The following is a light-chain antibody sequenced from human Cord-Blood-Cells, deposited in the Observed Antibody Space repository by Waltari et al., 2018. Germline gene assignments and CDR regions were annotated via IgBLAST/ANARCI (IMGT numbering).Light chain of an antibody. CDR1: VLAKKY. CDR2: KDS. Sequence: SYELTQPSSVSVSQGQPARITCSGAVLAKKYARWFQQKPGQAPVLVIYKDSERPSGIPERLSCSSSGTSVTFTISGAQVEDHADYYCYSAADNNLGLGGGTKLTVL. V-gene: IGLV3-27*01. CDR3: YSAADNNLG. J-gene: IGLJ3*02.